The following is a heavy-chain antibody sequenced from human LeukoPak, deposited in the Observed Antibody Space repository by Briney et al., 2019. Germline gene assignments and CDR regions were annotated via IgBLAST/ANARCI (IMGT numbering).Heavy chain of an antibody. Sequence: GGSLRLSCAASGFTFSAYWMHWVRQAPGKGLVWVSRIDTVGSTTTYADSVKGRFTISRDNAKNTLHLQMSSLTAEDTAVYYCAREGYGLGNYPFDYWGQGTLVTVSS. J-gene: IGHJ4*02. CDR2: IDTVGSTT. CDR3: AREGYGLGNYPFDY. D-gene: IGHD3-10*01. CDR1: GFTFSAYW. V-gene: IGHV3-74*03.